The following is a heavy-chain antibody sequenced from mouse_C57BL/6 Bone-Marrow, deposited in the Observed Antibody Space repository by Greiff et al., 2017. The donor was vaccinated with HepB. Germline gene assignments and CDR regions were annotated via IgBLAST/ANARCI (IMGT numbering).Heavy chain of an antibody. J-gene: IGHJ1*03. Sequence: QVQLQQPGAELVMPGASVKLSCKASGYTFTSYWMHWVKPRPGQGLEWIGEIDPSDSYTNYNQKFKGKSTLTVDKSSSTAYMQRSSLTSEDSAVYYCARGAVVATYWYYDVWGTGTTVTVAT. D-gene: IGHD1-1*01. V-gene: IGHV1-69*01. CDR1: GYTFTSYW. CDR3: ARGAVVATYWYYDV. CDR2: IDPSDSYT.